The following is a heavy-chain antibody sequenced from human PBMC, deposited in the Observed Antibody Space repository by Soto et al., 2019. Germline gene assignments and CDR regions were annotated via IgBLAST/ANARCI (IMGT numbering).Heavy chain of an antibody. CDR3: ARIAIDSGYDYFDY. D-gene: IGHD5-12*01. CDR1: GFTFSSYD. V-gene: IGHV3-13*01. Sequence: PGGSLRLSCAASGFTFSSYDMHWVRQATGKGLEWVSAIGTAGDTYYPGSVKGRFTISRENAKNSLYLQMNSLRAGDTAVYYCARIAIDSGYDYFDYWGQGTLVTVSS. CDR2: IGTAGDT. J-gene: IGHJ4*02.